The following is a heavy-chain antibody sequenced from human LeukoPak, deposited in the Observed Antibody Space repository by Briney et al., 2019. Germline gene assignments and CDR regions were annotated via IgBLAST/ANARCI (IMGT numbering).Heavy chain of an antibody. Sequence: SETLSLTCTVSGGSISDKYWSWIRQLPGKGLEWIGYIHYSGTTSYNPSLKSRVVISVDTSKNQFSLKLNSVTAADTAVYYCATVPGYSYGYGYFDYWGQGTLVTVSS. CDR3: ATVPGYSYGYGYFDY. CDR2: IHYSGTT. V-gene: IGHV4-59*01. CDR1: GGSISDKY. D-gene: IGHD5-18*01. J-gene: IGHJ4*02.